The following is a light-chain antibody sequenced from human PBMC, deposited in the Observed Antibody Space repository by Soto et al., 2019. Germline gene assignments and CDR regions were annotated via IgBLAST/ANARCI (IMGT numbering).Light chain of an antibody. CDR1: RSISSY. J-gene: IGKJ1*01. CDR3: QQYNTYAPERT. Sequence: DVQMTQSPSSLSASVGDRVTITCRPSRSISSYLNWYQQKPGKAQKLLIYAASRFERGVPARVSGSGSGTEFTLTMSSLQADDFAAYDCQQYNTYAPERTFGQGTKVDIK. CDR2: AAS. V-gene: IGKV1-39*01.